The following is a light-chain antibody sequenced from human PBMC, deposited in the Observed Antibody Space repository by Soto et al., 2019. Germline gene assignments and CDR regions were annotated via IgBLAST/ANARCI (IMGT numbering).Light chain of an antibody. V-gene: IGLV1-44*01. CDR1: GSNFGKTA. J-gene: IGLJ3*02. CDR3: AICDDSLYGWM. Sequence: QSVLNQPPSASGSPGQRVSITRSGSGSNFGKTAVNWYQLFPGMAPKLVIYSNDRRAAGGPDRFSGSKSGTSASLAISGLQSEDEADYYCAICDDSLYGWMFGGGSKVTVL. CDR2: SND.